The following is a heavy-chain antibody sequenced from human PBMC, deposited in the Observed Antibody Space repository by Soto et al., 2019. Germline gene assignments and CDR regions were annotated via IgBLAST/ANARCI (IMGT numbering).Heavy chain of an antibody. CDR2: IWYDGSNK. V-gene: IGHV3-33*01. D-gene: IGHD3-22*01. Sequence: QVQLVESGGGVVQPGRSLRLSCAASGFSFSDYGMHWVRQAPGKGLEWVAVIWYDGSNKYYADTVKGRFTISRDNSKNTMYLQMNSLRAEDTAVYYCARGWVDNSGCLDYWGQGTLVTVSS. CDR3: ARGWVDNSGCLDY. CDR1: GFSFSDYG. J-gene: IGHJ4*02.